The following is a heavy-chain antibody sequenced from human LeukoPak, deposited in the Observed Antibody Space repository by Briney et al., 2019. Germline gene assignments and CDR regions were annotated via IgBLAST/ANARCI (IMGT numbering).Heavy chain of an antibody. CDR2: ISWNSGSI. V-gene: IGHV3-9*03. Sequence: PGGSLRLSCAASGFTFDDYAMHWVRQAPGKGLEWVSGISWNSGSIMYADSVKGRFTISRDNAKNSLYLQMNSLRAEDMALYYCAKDIYGGNSFAWNFDYWGQGILVTVSS. J-gene: IGHJ4*02. D-gene: IGHD4-23*01. CDR3: AKDIYGGNSFAWNFDY. CDR1: GFTFDDYA.